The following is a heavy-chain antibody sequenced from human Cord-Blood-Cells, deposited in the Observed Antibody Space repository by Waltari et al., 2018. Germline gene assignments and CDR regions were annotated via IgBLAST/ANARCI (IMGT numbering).Heavy chain of an antibody. Sequence: QVQLVQSGAEVKKPGASVKVSCQDSGYTLTGYYMPWVRQAPGQGLEWMGWINPNSGGTNYAQKFQGRVTMTRDTSISTAYMELSRLRSDDTAVYYCARGSGDTGYFDYWGQGTLVTVSS. V-gene: IGHV1-2*02. D-gene: IGHD7-27*01. CDR1: GYTLTGYY. CDR2: INPNSGGT. CDR3: ARGSGDTGYFDY. J-gene: IGHJ4*02.